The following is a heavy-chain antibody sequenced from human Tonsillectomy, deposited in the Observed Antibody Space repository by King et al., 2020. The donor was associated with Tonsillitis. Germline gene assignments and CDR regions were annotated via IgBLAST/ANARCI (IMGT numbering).Heavy chain of an antibody. V-gene: IGHV5-51*01. CDR1: GYSFTSYW. J-gene: IGHJ4*02. CDR3: ARHVRGPYFDY. CDR2: IYPGDFDP. Sequence: VQLVESGAEVKKPGESLKISCKGSGYSFTSYWIGWVRQMPGKGLEWMWIIYPGDFDPRYSPSFQGQVTSSADKSIRTAYLQWSSLKASDTAMYYCARHVRGPYFDYWGQGTLVTVSS. D-gene: IGHD2/OR15-2a*01.